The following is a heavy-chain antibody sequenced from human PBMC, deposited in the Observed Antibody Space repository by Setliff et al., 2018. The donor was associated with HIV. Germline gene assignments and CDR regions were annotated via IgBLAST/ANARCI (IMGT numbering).Heavy chain of an antibody. CDR3: AKENDLWGGLVYYYMDV. CDR1: GFKFGEFA. Sequence: PGGSLRLSCVASGFKFGEFAKSWVRQAPGKGLEWLSAISDSGDSTFYADSVKGRLTTSRDNSRNTLYLQMDGLKPEDTAVYYWAKENDLWGGLVYYYMDVWGKGTTVTVSS. J-gene: IGHJ6*03. V-gene: IGHV3-23*01. CDR2: ISDSGDST. D-gene: IGHD1-1*01.